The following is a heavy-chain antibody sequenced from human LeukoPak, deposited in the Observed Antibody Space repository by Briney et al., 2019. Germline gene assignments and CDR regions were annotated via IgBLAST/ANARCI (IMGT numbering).Heavy chain of an antibody. CDR3: TRETAFDF. CDR2: ISYDGSNK. J-gene: IGHJ3*01. CDR1: GFTFSSYG. Sequence: PGGSLRLSCAASGFTFSSYGMHWVRQAPGKGLEWVAVISYDGSNKYYADSVKGRFTISRDNAKNSLYLQMNSLRAEDTAVYYCTRETAFDFWGQGTVVTVSS. V-gene: IGHV3-30*03.